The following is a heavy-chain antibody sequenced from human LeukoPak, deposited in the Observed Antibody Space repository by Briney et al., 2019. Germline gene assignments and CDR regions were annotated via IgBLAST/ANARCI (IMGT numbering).Heavy chain of an antibody. J-gene: IGHJ4*02. CDR1: GFTSSSYW. CDR2: IASDGSST. Sequence: GGSLRLSCAASGFTSSSYWMNWVRQAPGKGLVWVSRIASDGSSTTYADSVKGRFSISRDNAKNTLYLQMNSLRAEDTAVYYCARESGYSSGWYEGYFDYWGQGTLVTVSS. V-gene: IGHV3-74*01. CDR3: ARESGYSSGWYEGYFDY. D-gene: IGHD6-19*01.